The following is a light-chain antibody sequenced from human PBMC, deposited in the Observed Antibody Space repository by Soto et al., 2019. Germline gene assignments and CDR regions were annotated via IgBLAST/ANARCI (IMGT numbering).Light chain of an antibody. CDR2: KAS. Sequence: IQMTQSPSTLSASVGDRVTITCRASQSISTWLAWYQQKPGKAPKLLIYKASSLESGVPSRFSGNGSGTEFTLTISSLQPDDFATYYCQQYNTYPLTFGGGTTVEIK. V-gene: IGKV1-5*03. CDR3: QQYNTYPLT. J-gene: IGKJ4*01. CDR1: QSISTW.